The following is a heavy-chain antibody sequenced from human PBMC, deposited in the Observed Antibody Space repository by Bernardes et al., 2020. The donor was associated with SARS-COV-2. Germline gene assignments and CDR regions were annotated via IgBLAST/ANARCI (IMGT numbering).Heavy chain of an antibody. Sequence: GGSLRLSCAASGFSVSAYWMHWVRQAPGGGLVWVARINEYGRVINYADSVRGRFTIYRDIADNKLYLQMKSLRADDTAVYYCARDFGGNSDYWGQGTLVTVSS. CDR1: GFSVSAYW. V-gene: IGHV3-74*01. CDR3: ARDFGGNSDY. J-gene: IGHJ4*02. D-gene: IGHD2-21*01. CDR2: INEYGRVI.